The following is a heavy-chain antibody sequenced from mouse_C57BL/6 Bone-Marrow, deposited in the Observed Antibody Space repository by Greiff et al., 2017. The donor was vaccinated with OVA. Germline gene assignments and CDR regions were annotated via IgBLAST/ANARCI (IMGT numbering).Heavy chain of an antibody. J-gene: IGHJ2*01. Sequence: EVMLVESGGGLVKPGGSLKLSCAASGFTFSSSAMSWVRQTPEKRLEWVATISDGGSYTYYPDNVKGRFTISRDNAKNNLYLQMSHLKSEDTAMYYCAREDDYDDGYYFDYWGQGTTLTVSS. CDR1: GFTFSSSA. CDR2: ISDGGSYT. D-gene: IGHD2-4*01. CDR3: AREDDYDDGYYFDY. V-gene: IGHV5-4*01.